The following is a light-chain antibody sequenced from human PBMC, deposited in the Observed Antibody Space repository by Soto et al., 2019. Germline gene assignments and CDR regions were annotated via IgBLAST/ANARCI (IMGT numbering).Light chain of an antibody. CDR3: TSPTTGSIDD. J-gene: IGLJ1*01. CDR2: KVS. Sequence: QSALAQPASVSGSPGQSITISCTGTSSDVGGYNYVSWYQQYPGRVPKLLIYKVSDRPSGISNRFSGSKSGNTASLTISGLQAEDEADYFCTSPTTGSIDDFAYGTKVTVL. V-gene: IGLV2-14*01. CDR1: SSDVGGYNY.